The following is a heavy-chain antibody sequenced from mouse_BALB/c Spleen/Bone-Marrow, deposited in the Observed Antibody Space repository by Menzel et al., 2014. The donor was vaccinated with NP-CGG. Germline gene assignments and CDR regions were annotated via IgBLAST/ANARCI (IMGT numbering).Heavy chain of an antibody. V-gene: IGHV1-67*01. CDR3: ARNFYVSSFFDH. CDR2: ISTYSGNT. D-gene: IGHD1-1*01. Sequence: QVQLPQSGPEVVRPGVSAKLSCKGSGYTFTAYAMHWVKQSHAESLEWIGLISTYSGNTHYNQDFKGKATMTVDKSSSTAYMELARSTSEDSAIYYCARNFYVSSFFDHWAQATPLPDSS. CDR1: GYTFTAYA. J-gene: IGHJ2*01.